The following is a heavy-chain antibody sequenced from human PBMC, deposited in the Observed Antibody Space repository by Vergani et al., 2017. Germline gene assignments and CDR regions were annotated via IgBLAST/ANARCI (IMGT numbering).Heavy chain of an antibody. CDR1: GYTFTGYY. Sequence: QVQLVQSGAEVKKPGASVKVSCKASGYTFTGYYMHWVRQAPGQGLEWMGWINPNSGGTNYAQKFQGRVTMTRDTSISTSYMELSRLRSDDTAVYYCARVSGKGKYGSGSQIPYYYYGMDVWGQGTTVTVSS. CDR2: INPNSGGT. V-gene: IGHV1-2*02. J-gene: IGHJ6*02. D-gene: IGHD3-10*01. CDR3: ARVSGKGKYGSGSQIPYYYYGMDV.